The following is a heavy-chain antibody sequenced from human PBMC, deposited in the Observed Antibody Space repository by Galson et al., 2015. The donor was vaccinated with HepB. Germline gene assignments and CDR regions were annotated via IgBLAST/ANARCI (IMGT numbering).Heavy chain of an antibody. CDR2: ISAYNGHT. D-gene: IGHD5-12*01. CDR3: GRGGYGGYALDY. Sequence: SVKVSCKASGYTFTSYSISWVRQAPGQGPEWMAWISAYNGHTTYAQKFQGRVTVTTDTSTSTVYMELRSLRADDTAVYYCGRGGYGGYALDYWGQGTLVTVSS. J-gene: IGHJ4*02. CDR1: GYTFTSYS. V-gene: IGHV1-18*04.